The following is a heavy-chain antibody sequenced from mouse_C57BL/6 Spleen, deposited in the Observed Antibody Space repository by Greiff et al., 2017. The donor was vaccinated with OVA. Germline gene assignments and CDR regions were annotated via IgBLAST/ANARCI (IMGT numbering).Heavy chain of an antibody. CDR1: GFSFSDYG. CDR2: ISSGSSTI. V-gene: IGHV5-17*01. D-gene: IGHD4-1*01. J-gene: IGHJ4*01. Sequence: EVKLMESGGGLVKPGGSLKLSCAASGFSFSDYGMHWVRQAPEKGLEWVAYISSGSSTIYYADTVTVRFTISRDNAKNTLFLQMTSLRSEDTAMYYCARDWAYAMDYWGQGTSVTVSS. CDR3: ARDWAYAMDY.